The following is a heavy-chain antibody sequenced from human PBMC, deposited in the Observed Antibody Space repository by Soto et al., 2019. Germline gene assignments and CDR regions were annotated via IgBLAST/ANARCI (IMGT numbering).Heavy chain of an antibody. CDR2: IWYDGSNK. J-gene: IGHJ4*02. CDR3: ARGLAAAGTPFDY. V-gene: IGHV3-33*01. CDR1: GFTFSSYG. D-gene: IGHD6-13*01. Sequence: QVQLVESGGGVVQPGRSQRLSCAASGFTFSSYGMHWVRQAPGKGLEWVAVIWYDGSNKYYADSVKGRFTISRDNAKNTLYLQMNSLRAEDTAVYYCARGLAAAGTPFDYWGQGTLVTVSS.